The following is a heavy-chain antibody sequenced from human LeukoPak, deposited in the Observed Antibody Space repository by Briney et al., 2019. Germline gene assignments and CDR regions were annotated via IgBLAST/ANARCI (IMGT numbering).Heavy chain of an antibody. CDR1: GYTFTSYG. D-gene: IGHD4-17*01. CDR2: ISAYNGNT. V-gene: IGHV1-18*01. Sequence: ASVTVSCKASGYTFTSYGISWVRQAPGQGLEWMGWISAYNGNTNYAQKLQGRVTMTTDTSTSTAYMELRSLRSDDTAVYYCARDPVTTYAFDIWGQGTMVTVSS. CDR3: ARDPVTTYAFDI. J-gene: IGHJ3*02.